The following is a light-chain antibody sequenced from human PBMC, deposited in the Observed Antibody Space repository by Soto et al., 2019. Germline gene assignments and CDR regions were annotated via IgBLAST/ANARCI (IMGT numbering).Light chain of an antibody. CDR3: QQYNSFPYT. Sequence: DIQMTQSPSTMSASVGDRVTITCRASQSISSWLAWYQQKPGKAPKLLIYKASSLESGVPSRFSGSGFATEFTLTISSLQPDDFATYYCQQYNSFPYTFGQGTNLEIK. V-gene: IGKV1-5*03. CDR2: KAS. CDR1: QSISSW. J-gene: IGKJ2*01.